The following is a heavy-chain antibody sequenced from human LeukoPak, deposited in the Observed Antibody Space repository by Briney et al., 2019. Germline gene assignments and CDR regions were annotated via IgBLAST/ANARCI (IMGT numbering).Heavy chain of an antibody. V-gene: IGHV4-39*01. D-gene: IGHD6-19*01. CDR3: AMTKTGYSSGWYEGGDYFDY. CDR1: GGSISSSSYY. Sequence: SEALSLTCTVSGGSISSSSYYWGWLRQPPGKGLEWIGSIYYSGSTYYNPSLKSRVTISVDTSKNQFSLKLSSVTAADTAVYYCAMTKTGYSSGWYEGGDYFDYWGQGTLVTVSS. CDR2: IYYSGST. J-gene: IGHJ4*02.